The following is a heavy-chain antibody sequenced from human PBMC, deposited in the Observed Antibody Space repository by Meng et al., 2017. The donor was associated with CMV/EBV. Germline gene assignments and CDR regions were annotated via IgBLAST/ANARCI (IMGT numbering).Heavy chain of an antibody. CDR2: IYYSGST. CDR3: ARGGIAAAGLH. J-gene: IGHJ4*02. CDR1: CRSIRSSMYY. D-gene: IGHD6-13*01. Sequence: RHGTGQGLGRPSEPRTLALSASCRSIRSSMYYWGWIRQPPGKGLEWIGSIYYSGSTYYNPSLKSRVTISVDTSKNQFSLKLSSVTAADTAVYYCARGGIAAAGLHWGQGTLVTVSS. V-gene: IGHV4-39*07.